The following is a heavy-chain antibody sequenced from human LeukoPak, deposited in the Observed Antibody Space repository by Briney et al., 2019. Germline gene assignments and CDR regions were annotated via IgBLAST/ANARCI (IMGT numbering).Heavy chain of an antibody. CDR3: ARDVGSQNWFDP. CDR2: INSDGSST. Sequence: GGSLGLSCAASGFTFSSYWMHWVRQAPGKGLVWVSRINSDGSSTSYADSVKGRFTISRDNAKNTLYLQMNSLRAEDTAVYYCARDVGSQNWFDPWGQGTLVTVSS. V-gene: IGHV3-74*01. D-gene: IGHD1-26*01. CDR1: GFTFSSYW. J-gene: IGHJ5*02.